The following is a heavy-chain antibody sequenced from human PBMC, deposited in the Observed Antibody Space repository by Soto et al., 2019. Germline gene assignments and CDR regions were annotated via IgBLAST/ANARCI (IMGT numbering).Heavy chain of an antibody. CDR2: ISSSGSYT. CDR1: GFTFSDYY. V-gene: IGHV3-11*06. Sequence: GGSLRLSCAASGFTFSDYYMSWIRQAPGKGLEWVSYISSSGSYTNYADSVKGRFTISRDNAKNSLYLQMNSLRAEDTAVYYCARAGLASSWSYYYGMDVWGQGTTVTVSS. D-gene: IGHD6-13*01. CDR3: ARAGLASSWSYYYGMDV. J-gene: IGHJ6*02.